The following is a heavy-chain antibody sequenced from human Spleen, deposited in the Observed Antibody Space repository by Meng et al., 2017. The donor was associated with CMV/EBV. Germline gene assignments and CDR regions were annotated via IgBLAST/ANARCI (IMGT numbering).Heavy chain of an antibody. CDR3: AKALSPYSYGAFDY. CDR2: ISWHSGTK. CDR1: GFTFDDYA. Sequence: SLKISCAASGFTFDDYAMHWVRQAPGKGLEWVSGISWHSGTKGYADSVKGRFTISRDNAKNSLYLQMNSLRAEDTALYYCAKALSPYSYGAFDYWGQGTLVTVSS. D-gene: IGHD5-18*01. J-gene: IGHJ4*02. V-gene: IGHV3-9*01.